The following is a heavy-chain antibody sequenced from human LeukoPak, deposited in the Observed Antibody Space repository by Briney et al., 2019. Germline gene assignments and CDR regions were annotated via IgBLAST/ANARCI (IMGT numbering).Heavy chain of an antibody. Sequence: ASVKVSCKASGYTFTGYYMHWVRQAPGQGLEWMGWINPNSGGTDYAQKFQGRVTMTRDTSISTAYMELSRLRSDDTAVYYCARDDLRSSSYDYWGQGTLVTVSS. CDR1: GYTFTGYY. CDR3: ARDDLRSSSYDY. J-gene: IGHJ4*02. CDR2: INPNSGGT. D-gene: IGHD6-13*01. V-gene: IGHV1-2*02.